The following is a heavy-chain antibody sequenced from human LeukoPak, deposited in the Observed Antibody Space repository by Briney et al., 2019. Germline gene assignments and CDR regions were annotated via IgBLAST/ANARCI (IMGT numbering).Heavy chain of an antibody. CDR1: GFTITSNY. V-gene: IGHV3-23*01. D-gene: IGHD3-3*01. J-gene: IGHJ4*02. Sequence: GGSLRLSCAASGFTITSNYMSWVRQAPGRGLEWVSAISGSGGSTYYADSVKGRFTISRDNSKNTLYLQMNSLRAEDTAVYYCAKAGYYDFWSGYCDYWGQGTLVTVSS. CDR2: ISGSGGST. CDR3: AKAGYYDFWSGYCDY.